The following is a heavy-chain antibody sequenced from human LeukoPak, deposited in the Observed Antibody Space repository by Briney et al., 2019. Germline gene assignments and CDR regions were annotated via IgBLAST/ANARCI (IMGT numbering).Heavy chain of an antibody. CDR3: AREAGPDY. CDR1: GFTFSSYW. V-gene: IGHV3-74*01. D-gene: IGHD6-19*01. CDR2: INSDGSST. Sequence: GGSLRLSCAASGFTFSSYWMHWVRHAPGEGLVWVSRINSDGSSTSYADSVKGRFTISRDNAKNTLYLQMNSLRAEDTAVYYCAREAGPDYWGQGTLVTVSS. J-gene: IGHJ4*02.